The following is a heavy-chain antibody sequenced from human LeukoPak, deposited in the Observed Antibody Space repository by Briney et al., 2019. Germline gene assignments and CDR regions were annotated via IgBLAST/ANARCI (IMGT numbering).Heavy chain of an antibody. V-gene: IGHV5-51*04. J-gene: IGHJ4*02. D-gene: IGHD2-2*02. CDR3: AIGGDSTTSCYRCFDY. Sequence: GESLKISCKGSGYRFTSYWIGWVRQMPGKGLEWMGLIYPDDSDTRYSPSFQGQVTISADKPISTAYLQWSSLKASDTAMYYCAIGGDSTTSCYRCFDYWGQGTLVTVSS. CDR1: GYRFTSYW. CDR2: IYPDDSDT.